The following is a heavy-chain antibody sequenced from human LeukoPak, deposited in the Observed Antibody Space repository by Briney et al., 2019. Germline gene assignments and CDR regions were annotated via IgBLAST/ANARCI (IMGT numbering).Heavy chain of an antibody. V-gene: IGHV4-34*01. CDR1: GGSFNGYY. Sequence: PSETLSLTCAVYGGSFNGYYWSWIRQPPGKGLEWIGEINHSGSTNYNPSLKSRVTISVDTSKNQFSLKLSSVTAADTAVYYCARGVDYDFWSGLFSDYGMDVWGQGTTVTVSS. D-gene: IGHD3-3*01. CDR3: ARGVDYDFWSGLFSDYGMDV. CDR2: INHSGST. J-gene: IGHJ6*02.